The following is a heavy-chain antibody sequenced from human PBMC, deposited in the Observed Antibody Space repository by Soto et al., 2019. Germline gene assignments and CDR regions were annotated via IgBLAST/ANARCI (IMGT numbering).Heavy chain of an antibody. V-gene: IGHV2-70*11. CDR2: IDWDDDK. CDR1: GFSLSTSGVS. D-gene: IGHD3-9*01. J-gene: IGHJ4*02. CDR3: ARSYYDIMTGMYYFDY. Sequence: SGPTLVNPTETLTLTCSFSGFSLSTSGVSVSWIRQPPGKALEWLARIDWDDDKYYNTSLRTRLTISKDTSKREVVLTMTSTDPVDTATYYCARSYYDIMTGMYYFDYWGQGTLVTVSS.